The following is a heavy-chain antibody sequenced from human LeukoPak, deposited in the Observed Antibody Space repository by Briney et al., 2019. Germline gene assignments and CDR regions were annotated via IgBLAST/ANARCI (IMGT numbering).Heavy chain of an antibody. D-gene: IGHD6-19*01. CDR3: ARDGSGWFDY. CDR1: GFTFSSYE. J-gene: IGHJ4*02. Sequence: QPGGSLRLSCAASGFTFSSYEMNWVRQAPGKGLGWVSYISYSGSTIYYADSVKGRFTISRDNAKNSLYLQMNSLRAEDTAVYYCARDGSGWFDYWGQGTLVTVSS. V-gene: IGHV3-48*03. CDR2: ISYSGSTI.